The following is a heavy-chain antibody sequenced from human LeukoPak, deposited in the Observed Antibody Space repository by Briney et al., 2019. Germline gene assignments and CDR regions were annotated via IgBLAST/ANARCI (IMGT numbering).Heavy chain of an antibody. CDR3: AREGTMDAYDP. CDR1: GHTLTELS. V-gene: IGHV1-46*01. J-gene: IGHJ5*02. CDR2: INPSGGST. D-gene: IGHD3-10*01. Sequence: GASVKVSCKVSGHTLTELSMHWVRQAPGQGLEWMGIINPSGGSTSYAQKFQCRVTMTRDMSTSTVYMELSSLRSEDTAVYYCAREGTMDAYDPWGQGTLVTVSS.